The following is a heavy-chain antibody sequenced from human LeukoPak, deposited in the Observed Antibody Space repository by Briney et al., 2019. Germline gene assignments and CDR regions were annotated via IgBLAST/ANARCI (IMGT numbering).Heavy chain of an antibody. Sequence: KSSETLSLTCTVSGGSINRGSYYWTWIRQPAGKGLEWIGHIYTSGTTSYNSSLKSRLDISLDKSKNQFSLKLSSVTAADTAVYYCARTGAMVFDYWGQGTLVTVSS. CDR1: GGSINRGSYY. CDR3: ARTGAMVFDY. J-gene: IGHJ4*02. CDR2: IYTSGTT. D-gene: IGHD5-18*01. V-gene: IGHV4-61*09.